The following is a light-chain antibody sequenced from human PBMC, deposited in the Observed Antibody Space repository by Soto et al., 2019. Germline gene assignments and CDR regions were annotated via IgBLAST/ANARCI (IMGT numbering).Light chain of an antibody. CDR2: EVN. V-gene: IGLV2-14*01. Sequence: QSVLTQPASVSGSPGQSVAISCTGTINDVGNNIYVSWYQQYPGKAPKLLIYEVNYRPPGVSNRFSGSKAGNTASLTISGLQAEDEANYYCSSYTSSSTVVFGGGTQLTVL. J-gene: IGLJ3*02. CDR3: SSYTSSSTVV. CDR1: INDVGNNIY.